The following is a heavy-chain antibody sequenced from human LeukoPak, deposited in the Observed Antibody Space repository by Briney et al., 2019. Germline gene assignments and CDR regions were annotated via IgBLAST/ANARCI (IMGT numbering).Heavy chain of an antibody. V-gene: IGHV4-4*07. CDR3: ARDLNWERRNCSGGSCYSGIDY. D-gene: IGHD2-15*01. CDR1: GGSISSYY. CDR2: MYASGST. Sequence: PSETLSLTCTVSGGSISSYYWSWIRQPAGKGLEWIGRMYASGSTNYNPSLKSRVTMSVDTSKNQFSLKLSSVTAADTAVYYCARDLNWERRNCSGGSCYSGIDYWGQGTLVTVSS. J-gene: IGHJ4*02.